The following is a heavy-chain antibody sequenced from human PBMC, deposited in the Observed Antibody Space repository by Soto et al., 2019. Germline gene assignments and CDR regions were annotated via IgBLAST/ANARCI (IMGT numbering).Heavy chain of an antibody. Sequence: PSETLSLTCTVSGGSISSGDYYWSWIRQPPGKGLEWIGYIYYSGSTYYNPSLKNRVTISVDTSKNQFSLKLSSVTAADTAVYYCARTAMVWYFDYWGQGTLVTVSS. CDR3: ARTAMVWYFDY. V-gene: IGHV4-30-4*01. CDR2: IYYSGST. J-gene: IGHJ4*02. D-gene: IGHD5-18*01. CDR1: GGSISSGDYY.